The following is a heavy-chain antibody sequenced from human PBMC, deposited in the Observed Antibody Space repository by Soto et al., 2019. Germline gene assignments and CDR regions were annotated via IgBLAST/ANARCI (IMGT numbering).Heavy chain of an antibody. CDR1: GYTFTGYY. V-gene: IGHV1-2*04. CDR2: INPNSGGT. D-gene: IGHD4-17*01. CDR3: ARGYGDYVDAFDI. Sequence: ASVKVSCKASGYTFTGYYMHWVRQAPGQGLEWMGWINPNSGGTTYAQKFQGWVTMTRDTSISTAYMELSRLRSDDTAVYYCARGYGDYVDAFDIWGQGTMVTVSS. J-gene: IGHJ3*02.